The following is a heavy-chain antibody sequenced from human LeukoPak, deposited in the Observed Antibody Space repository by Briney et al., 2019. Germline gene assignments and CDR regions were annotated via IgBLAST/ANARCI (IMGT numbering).Heavy chain of an antibody. CDR2: ISSSSSYI. V-gene: IGHV3-21*01. J-gene: IGHJ3*02. CDR3: ARDGPVKAFDI. CDR1: GFTFRNYA. Sequence: GGSLRLSCAVSGFTFRNYAMTWVRQAPGKGLEWVSSISSSSSYIYYADSVKGRFTISRDNAKNSLYLQMNSLRAEDTAVYYCARDGPVKAFDIWGQGTMVTVSS. D-gene: IGHD4-23*01.